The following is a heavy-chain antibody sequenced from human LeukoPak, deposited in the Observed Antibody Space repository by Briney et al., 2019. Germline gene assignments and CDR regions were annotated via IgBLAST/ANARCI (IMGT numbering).Heavy chain of an antibody. Sequence: GGSLRLSCSASGFTFSSFEMHWVRQAPGKGLEYLSAISRNGGSTYYADSVKGRFTVSRDNSKNTLYLEMTSLRPDDTAVYYCVKIARDWGQGTLVTVSS. CDR1: GFTFSSFE. V-gene: IGHV3-64D*09. CDR3: VKIARD. CDR2: ISRNGGST. J-gene: IGHJ4*02.